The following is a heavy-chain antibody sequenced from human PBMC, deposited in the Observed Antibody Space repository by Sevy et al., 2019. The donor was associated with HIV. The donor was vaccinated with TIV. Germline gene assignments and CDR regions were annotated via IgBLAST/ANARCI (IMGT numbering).Heavy chain of an antibody. J-gene: IGHJ6*02. CDR2: IKKDGSEK. V-gene: IGHV3-7*01. CDR3: ARDYDYVWGSDGMDV. CDR1: GFTFSSYW. Sequence: GGSLRLSCAASGFTFSSYWMSWVRQAPGKGLEWVANIKKDGSEKYYVDPVKGGYTISRDNAKNSLYLQMNSLRAEDTAVYYCARDYDYVWGSDGMDVWGQGTTVTVSS. D-gene: IGHD3-16*01.